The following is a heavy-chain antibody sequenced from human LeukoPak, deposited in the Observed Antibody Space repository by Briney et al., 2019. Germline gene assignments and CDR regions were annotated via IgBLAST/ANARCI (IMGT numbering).Heavy chain of an antibody. CDR3: ARDPFVDSSGSLHPTYYFDY. Sequence: ASVKVSCKASGYTFTSYYMHWVRQAPGQGLEWMGIINPSGGSTSYAQKFQGRVTMTRDMSTSTVYMELSSLRSEDTAVYYCARDPFVDSSGSLHPTYYFDYWGQGTLVTVSS. J-gene: IGHJ4*02. D-gene: IGHD6-19*01. CDR2: INPSGGST. CDR1: GYTFTSYY. V-gene: IGHV1-46*01.